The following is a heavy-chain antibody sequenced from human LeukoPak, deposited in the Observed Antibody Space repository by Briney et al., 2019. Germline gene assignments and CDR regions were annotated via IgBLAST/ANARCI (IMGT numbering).Heavy chain of an antibody. Sequence: ASVKVSCKVSGYTLTVLSMHWVRQAPGQGLEWMGWISAYNGNTNYAQKLQGRVTMTTDTSTSTAYMELRSLRSDDTAVYYCARVWGTMVRGVLPYGMDVWGQGTTVTVSS. V-gene: IGHV1-18*01. CDR2: ISAYNGNT. CDR1: GYTLTVLS. J-gene: IGHJ6*02. D-gene: IGHD3-10*01. CDR3: ARVWGTMVRGVLPYGMDV.